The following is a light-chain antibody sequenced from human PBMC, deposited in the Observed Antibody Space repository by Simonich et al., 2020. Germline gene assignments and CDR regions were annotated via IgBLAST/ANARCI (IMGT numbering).Light chain of an antibody. CDR3: QSYDSSLSGSKV. V-gene: IGLV1-40*01. CDR1: SSNIGAGYD. J-gene: IGLJ3*02. CDR2: GNS. Sequence: QSVLTQPPSVSGAPGQRVTISCTGSSSNIGAGYDVHWYQQLPGTAPKLLISGNSNRPSGVPDRFSGSKSGTSASLAITGLQAEDEADYYFQSYDSSLSGSKVFGGGTKLTVL.